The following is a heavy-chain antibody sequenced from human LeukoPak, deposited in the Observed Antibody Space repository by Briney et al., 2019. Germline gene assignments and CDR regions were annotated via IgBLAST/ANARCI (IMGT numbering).Heavy chain of an antibody. V-gene: IGHV4-34*01. J-gene: IGHJ4*02. D-gene: IGHD2-15*01. CDR3: ARASPCSGGSCYSKDFDY. CDR2: INHSGST. CDR1: GGSFSGYY. Sequence: SETLSLTCAVYGGSFSGYYWSWIRQPPGKGLELIGEINHSGSTNYNPSLKSRVTISVDTSKNQFSLKLSSVTAADTAVYYCARASPCSGGSCYSKDFDYWGQGTLVTVSS.